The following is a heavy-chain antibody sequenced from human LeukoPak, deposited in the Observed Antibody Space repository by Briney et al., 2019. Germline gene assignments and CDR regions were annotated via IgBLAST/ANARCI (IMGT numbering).Heavy chain of an antibody. CDR3: ARRSYDILTGYYNVDY. J-gene: IGHJ4*02. D-gene: IGHD3-9*01. CDR1: GGSISSGDYY. CDR2: IYYSGST. Sequence: SQTLSLTCTVSGGSISSGDYYWSWIRQPPGKGLEWIGYIYYSGSTYYNPSLKSRVTISVDTSKNQFSLKLSSVTAADTAVYYCARRSYDILTGYYNVDYWGQGTLVTVSS. V-gene: IGHV4-30-4*01.